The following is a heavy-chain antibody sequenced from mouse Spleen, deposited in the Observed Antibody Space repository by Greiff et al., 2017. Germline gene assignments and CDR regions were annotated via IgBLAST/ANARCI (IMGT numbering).Heavy chain of an antibody. J-gene: IGHJ4*01. D-gene: IGHD1-1*01. Sequence: EVKLLESGGGLVQPKGSLKLSCAASGFSFNTYAMNWVRQAPGKGLEWVARIRSKSNNYATYYADSVKDRFTISRDDSESMLYLQMNNLKTEDTAMYYCVRQKGSTGDAMDYWGQGTSVTVSS. CDR1: GFSFNTYA. V-gene: IGHV10-1*01. CDR3: VRQKGSTGDAMDY. CDR2: IRSKSNNYAT.